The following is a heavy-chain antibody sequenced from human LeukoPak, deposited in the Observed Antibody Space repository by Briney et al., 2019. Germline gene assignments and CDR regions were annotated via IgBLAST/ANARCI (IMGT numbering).Heavy chain of an antibody. D-gene: IGHD2-2*01. J-gene: IGHJ4*02. CDR3: AKDKQYQLPQQLDY. CDR2: ISGSGGST. V-gene: IGHV3-23*01. CDR1: GFTFSSCA. Sequence: PGGSLRLSCAASGFTFSSCAMSWVRQAPGKGLEWVSAISGSGGSTYYADSVKGRFTISRDNSKNTLYLQMNSLRAEDTAVYYCAKDKQYQLPQQLDYWGQGTLVTVSS.